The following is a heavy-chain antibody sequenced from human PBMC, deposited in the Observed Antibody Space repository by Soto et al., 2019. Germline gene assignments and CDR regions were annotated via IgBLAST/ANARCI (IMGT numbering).Heavy chain of an antibody. CDR2: IIPIFGTA. V-gene: IGHV1-69*13. D-gene: IGHD3-22*01. Sequence: SVKVSCKASGGTFSSYAISWVRQAPGQGLEWMGGIIPIFGTANYAQKFQGRVTITSDESTSTAYMELSSLRSEDTAVYYCARTYYYDSSGKYGMDVWGQGTTVTVSS. CDR3: ARTYYYDSSGKYGMDV. J-gene: IGHJ6*02. CDR1: GGTFSSYA.